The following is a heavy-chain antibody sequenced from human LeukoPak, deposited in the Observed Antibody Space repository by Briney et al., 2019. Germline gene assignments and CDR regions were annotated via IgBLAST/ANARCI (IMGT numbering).Heavy chain of an antibody. Sequence: PGGSLRLSCVVSGFTFSSYWMSWVRQAPGKGLEWVANIRPDGSDEYYVDSVKGRFTISRDNAKNSLYLQMNSLRAEDTAVYYCARDSYDILTGYYNYYYGMDVWGKGTTVTVSS. CDR1: GFTFSSYW. CDR3: ARDSYDILTGYYNYYYGMDV. CDR2: IRPDGSDE. V-gene: IGHV3-7*01. J-gene: IGHJ6*04. D-gene: IGHD3-9*01.